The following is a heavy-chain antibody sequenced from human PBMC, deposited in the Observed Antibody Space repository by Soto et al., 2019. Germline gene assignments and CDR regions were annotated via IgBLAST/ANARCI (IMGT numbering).Heavy chain of an antibody. CDR2: IYYSGST. CDR1: GGSISSYY. J-gene: IGHJ6*02. CDR3: AGLFPDYGDYVWYYYYGMDV. Sequence: SETLSLTCTVSGGSISSYYWGWIRQPPGKGLEWIGSIYYSGSTYYNPSLKSRVTISVDTSKNQFSLKLSSVTAADTAVYYCAGLFPDYGDYVWYYYYGMDVWGQGTTVTVSS. D-gene: IGHD4-17*01. V-gene: IGHV4-39*01.